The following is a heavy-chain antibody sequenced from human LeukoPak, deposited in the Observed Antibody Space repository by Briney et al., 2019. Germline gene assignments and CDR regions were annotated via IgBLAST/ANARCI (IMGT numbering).Heavy chain of an antibody. J-gene: IGHJ4*02. Sequence: GGSLRLSCAASGFTFSTYSMNWVRQAPGKGLEWMSSISSSSSYIYYADSVKGRFTISRDNAKNSLYLQMNSLRAEDTAVYYCAREYGPRYFDYWGQGTLVTVSS. CDR2: ISSSSSYI. CDR3: AREYGPRYFDY. CDR1: GFTFSTYS. D-gene: IGHD4-17*01. V-gene: IGHV3-21*01.